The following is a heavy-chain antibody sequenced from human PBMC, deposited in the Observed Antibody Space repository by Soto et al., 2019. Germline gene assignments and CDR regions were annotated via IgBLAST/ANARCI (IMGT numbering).Heavy chain of an antibody. CDR2: ISAYNANT. CDR1: GYTFTSYG. Sequence: QVQLVQSGAEVKKPGASVKVSCKASGYTFTSYGISWVRQAPGQGLEWMGWISAYNANTNYAQKLQGRVTMTTDTSTSTAYIELRSLISDDTAVYHCARRWTSDAFDIWGQGTMVTVSS. V-gene: IGHV1-18*01. CDR3: ARRWTSDAFDI. J-gene: IGHJ3*02.